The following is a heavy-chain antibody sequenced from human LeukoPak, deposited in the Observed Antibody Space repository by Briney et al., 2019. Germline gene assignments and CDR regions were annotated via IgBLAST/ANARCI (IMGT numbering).Heavy chain of an antibody. CDR3: ARAAAGKLDY. CDR1: GGSISSGDYY. V-gene: IGHV4-30-4*01. J-gene: IGHJ4*02. Sequence: SETVSLTCTVSGGSISSGDYYWSWIRQPPGKGLEWIGYIYYSGSTYYNPSLKSRVTISVDTSKNQFSLKLSSVTAADTAVYYCARAAAGKLDYWGQGTLVTVSS. CDR2: IYYSGST. D-gene: IGHD6-13*01.